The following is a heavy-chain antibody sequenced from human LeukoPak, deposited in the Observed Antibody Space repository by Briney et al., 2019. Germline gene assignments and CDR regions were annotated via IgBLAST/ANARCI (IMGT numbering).Heavy chain of an antibody. CDR3: AKDIGGYFDY. J-gene: IGHJ4*02. CDR2: INWNGGST. Sequence: GGSLRLSCAPSGFTFDDYGMNWVRQAPGKGLEWVSGINWNGGSTGYADSVKGRFTISRDNAKNSLYLQMNSLRAEDTALYYCAKDIGGYFDYWGQGTLVTVSS. V-gene: IGHV3-20*04. CDR1: GFTFDDYG. D-gene: IGHD3-3*01.